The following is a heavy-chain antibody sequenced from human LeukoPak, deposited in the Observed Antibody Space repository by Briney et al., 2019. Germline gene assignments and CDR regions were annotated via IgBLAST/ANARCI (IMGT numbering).Heavy chain of an antibody. Sequence: PGGSLRLSCAPSGFTFSSYGMHWVRQAPGKGLEWVAVIRYDGSNEYYADSVKGRFTISRDKSKNTLYLQMNSLRVEDTAVYYCARSSLGDYWGQGTLVTVSS. J-gene: IGHJ4*02. CDR2: IRYDGSNE. V-gene: IGHV3-30*02. CDR1: GFTFSSYG. D-gene: IGHD7-27*01. CDR3: ARSSLGDY.